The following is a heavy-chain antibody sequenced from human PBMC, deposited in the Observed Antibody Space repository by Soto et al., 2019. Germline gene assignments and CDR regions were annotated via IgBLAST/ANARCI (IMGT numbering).Heavy chain of an antibody. J-gene: IGHJ5*01. D-gene: IGHD5-12*01. CDR1: GFTFTDYY. CDR2: ISVRGDVI. Sequence: QVQLVESGGGLVKPGGSLRLSCAASGFTFTDYYMSWIRQIPGKGLEWISYISVRGDVIQYIDSVKGRFTISRDNAKNSVFLQMDSLRVEDSAIYYCARERAPDIRFDSWGQGTLVTVSS. CDR3: ARERAPDIRFDS. V-gene: IGHV3-11*01.